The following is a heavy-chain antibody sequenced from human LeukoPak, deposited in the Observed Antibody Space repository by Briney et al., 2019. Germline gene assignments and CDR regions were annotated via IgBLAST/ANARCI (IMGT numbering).Heavy chain of an antibody. V-gene: IGHV4-59*08. Sequence: SETLSLTCTVSGGSISSYYWSWIRQPPGKGLEWIGYIYYSGNTNYNPSLKSRVTISVDTSKNQFSLKLSSVTAADTAVYYCARYKTLGDDFWSGYYYFDYWGQGTLVTVSS. CDR3: ARYKTLGDDFWSGYYYFDY. J-gene: IGHJ4*02. D-gene: IGHD3-3*01. CDR2: IYYSGNT. CDR1: GGSISSYY.